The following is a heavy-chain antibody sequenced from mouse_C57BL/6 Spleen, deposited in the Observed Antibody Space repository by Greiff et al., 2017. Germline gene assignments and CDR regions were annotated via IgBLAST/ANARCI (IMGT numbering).Heavy chain of an antibody. J-gene: IGHJ3*01. V-gene: IGHV5-4*03. CDR2: ISAGGSYT. CDR3: ASSDYETWFAY. Sequence: EVKLMESGGGLVKPGGSLKLSCAASGFTFSSYAMSWVRQTPEKRLEWVATISAGGSYTYYPDNVKGRFTISRDNAKNNLYLQMSHLKSEDTAMYYCASSDYETWFAYWGQGTMVTVSA. D-gene: IGHD3-2*02. CDR1: GFTFSSYA.